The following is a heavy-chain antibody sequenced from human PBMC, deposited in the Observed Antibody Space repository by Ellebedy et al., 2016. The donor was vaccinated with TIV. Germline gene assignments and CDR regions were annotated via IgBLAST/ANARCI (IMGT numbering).Heavy chain of an antibody. CDR3: ARAIYSASYL. Sequence: SETLSLTCTVSGGSISPYYWSWIRQPPGKGLEWLGYIGYSGNTNYSPSLKSRVTISVDTSKNQFSVKLTSVTAADSAIYYCARAIYSASYLWGRGTLVTVSS. CDR2: IGYSGNT. V-gene: IGHV4-59*08. J-gene: IGHJ2*01. D-gene: IGHD4-11*01. CDR1: GGSISPYY.